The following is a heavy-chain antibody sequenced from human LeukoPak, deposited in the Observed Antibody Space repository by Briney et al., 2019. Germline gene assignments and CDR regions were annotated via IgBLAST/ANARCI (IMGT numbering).Heavy chain of an antibody. D-gene: IGHD1-26*01. CDR3: ARVRPGDADS. CDR2: ISQDGGGT. V-gene: IGHV3-7*01. CDR1: GFAFSTYW. J-gene: IGHJ5*01. Sequence: GGSLRLSCAASGFAFSTYWMTWVRQAPEMGLEWVASISQDGGGTYYRDSVKGRLTTSRDNAKNSLYLQMNSLSADDTAVYYCARVRPGDADSWGQGTLVSVSS.